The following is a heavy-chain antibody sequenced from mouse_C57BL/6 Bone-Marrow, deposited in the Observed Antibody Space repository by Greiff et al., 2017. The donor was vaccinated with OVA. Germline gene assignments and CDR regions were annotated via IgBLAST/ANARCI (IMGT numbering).Heavy chain of an antibody. D-gene: IGHD2-1*01. V-gene: IGHV1-59*01. CDR3: ARWLLWPRYFDV. J-gene: IGHJ1*03. CDR2: IDPSDSYT. CDR1: GYTFTSYW. Sequence: QVQLQQPGAELVRPGTSVTLSCKASGYTFTSYWMHWVKQRPGQGLEWIGVIDPSDSYTNYNQKFKGKATLTVDPSSSTAYMQLSSLTSEDSAVYYCARWLLWPRYFDVWGTGTTVTVSS.